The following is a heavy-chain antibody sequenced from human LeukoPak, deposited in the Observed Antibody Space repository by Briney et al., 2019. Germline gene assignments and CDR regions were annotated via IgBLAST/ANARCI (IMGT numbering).Heavy chain of an antibody. CDR2: IYYSGST. Sequence: SETLSLTCTVSGGSISSGDYYWSWIRQPPGKGLEWIGSIYYSGSTYYNPSLKSRVTISVDTSKNQFSLKLSSVTAADTAVYYCAREAPSGGSRRFDYWGQGTLVTVSS. CDR3: AREAPSGGSRRFDY. V-gene: IGHV4-39*02. CDR1: GGSISSGDYY. D-gene: IGHD1-26*01. J-gene: IGHJ4*02.